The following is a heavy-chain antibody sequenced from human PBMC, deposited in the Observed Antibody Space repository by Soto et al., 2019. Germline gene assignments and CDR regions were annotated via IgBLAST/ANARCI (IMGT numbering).Heavy chain of an antibody. CDR2: ISGSGGST. Sequence: GASVKVSCAASGFTFSSYAMSWVRQAPGKGLEWVSAISGSGGSTYYADSVKGRFTISRDNSKNTLYLQMNSLRAEDTAVYYCAKDRRAYYYDSSGYYLNWFDPWGQGTLVTVSS. J-gene: IGHJ5*02. D-gene: IGHD3-22*01. V-gene: IGHV3-23*01. CDR3: AKDRRAYYYDSSGYYLNWFDP. CDR1: GFTFSSYA.